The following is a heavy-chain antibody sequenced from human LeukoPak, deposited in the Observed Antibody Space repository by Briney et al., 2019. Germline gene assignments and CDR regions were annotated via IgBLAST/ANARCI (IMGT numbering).Heavy chain of an antibody. CDR1: GLTSNTYS. CDR3: ARDQKAVGTDFDY. V-gene: IGHV3-21*01. Sequence: GGSLRLSCVISGLTSNTYSMNWVRQAPGKGLEWVSSISSGSSYIHYADSVKGRFTISRDNAKNSLFLQMDSLRAEDTAVYYCARDQKAVGTDFDYWGQGTLVTVSS. J-gene: IGHJ4*02. D-gene: IGHD6-13*01. CDR2: ISSGSSYI.